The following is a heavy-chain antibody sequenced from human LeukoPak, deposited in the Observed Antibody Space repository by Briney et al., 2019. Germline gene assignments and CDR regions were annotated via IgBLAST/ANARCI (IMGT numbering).Heavy chain of an antibody. V-gene: IGHV3-21*01. CDR3: ARGRGMAFLADY. CDR1: GFTFSSYS. D-gene: IGHD2-15*01. CDR2: ISSSSSYI. J-gene: IGHJ4*02. Sequence: AGGSLRLSCAASGFTFSSYSMNWVRQAPGKGLGWVSSISSSSSYIYYADSVKGRFTISRDNAKNSLYLQMNSLRAEDTAVYYCARGRGMAFLADYWGQGTLVTVSS.